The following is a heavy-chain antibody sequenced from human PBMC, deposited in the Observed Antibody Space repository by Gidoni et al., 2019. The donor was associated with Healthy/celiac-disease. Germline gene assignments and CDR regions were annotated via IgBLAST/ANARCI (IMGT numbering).Heavy chain of an antibody. V-gene: IGHV1-69*01. J-gene: IGHJ4*02. D-gene: IGHD2-2*02. CDR1: GGTFSSSA. CDR3: ARDSPGYCSSTSCYTPYY. CDR2: IIPIFGTA. Sequence: QVQLVQSGAEGKKPGSSVKVSCKASGGTFSSSAISWVRQAPGQGLEWMGGIIPIFGTANYAQKFQGRVTITADESTSTAYMELSSLRSEDTAVYYCARDSPGYCSSTSCYTPYYWGQGTLVTVSS.